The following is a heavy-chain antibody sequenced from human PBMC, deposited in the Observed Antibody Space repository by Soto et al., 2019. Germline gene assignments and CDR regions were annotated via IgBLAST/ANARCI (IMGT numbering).Heavy chain of an antibody. CDR2: ISYDGSNK. D-gene: IGHD6-13*01. CDR3: AKDRRGYSSSWESDY. CDR1: GFTFSSYG. J-gene: IGHJ4*02. Sequence: QVQLVESGGGVVQPGRSLRLSCAASGFTFSSYGMHWVRQAPGKGLEWVAVISYDGSNKYYADSVKGRFTISRDNSKNTLYLQMNSLRAGHRAVYYCAKDRRGYSSSWESDYRGQGTLVTVSS. V-gene: IGHV3-30*18.